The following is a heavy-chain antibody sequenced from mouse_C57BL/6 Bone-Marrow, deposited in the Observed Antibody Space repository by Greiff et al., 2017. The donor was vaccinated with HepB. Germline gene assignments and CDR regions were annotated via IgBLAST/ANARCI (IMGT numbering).Heavy chain of an antibody. V-gene: IGHV2-2*01. Sequence: QVQLKESGPGLVQPSQSLSITCTVSGFSLTSYGVHWVRQSPGKGLEWLGVIWSGGSTDYNAAFISRLSISKDNSKSQVFFKMNSLQADDTAIYYCARKNYLWYFDFWGTGTTVTVSS. CDR3: ARKNYLWYFDF. J-gene: IGHJ1*03. CDR1: GFSLTSYG. D-gene: IGHD5-5*01. CDR2: IWSGGST.